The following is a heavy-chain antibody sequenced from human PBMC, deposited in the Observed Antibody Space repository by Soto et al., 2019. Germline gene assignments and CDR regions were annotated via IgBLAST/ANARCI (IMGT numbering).Heavy chain of an antibody. V-gene: IGHV3-23*01. D-gene: IGHD1-26*01. CDR3: VKDTYLLVGATHFDF. J-gene: IGHJ4*02. CDR2: ISGSDGKT. CDR1: GFSFSSYA. Sequence: EVQLLESGGGLVQPGGSLRLSCAASGFSFSSYAMSWVRQAPGKGLEWVSTISGSDGKTFYADSVKGRFSISRDTSDNTLYLQMNSLRADDTAIYYCVKDTYLLVGATHFDFWGQGALVTVSS.